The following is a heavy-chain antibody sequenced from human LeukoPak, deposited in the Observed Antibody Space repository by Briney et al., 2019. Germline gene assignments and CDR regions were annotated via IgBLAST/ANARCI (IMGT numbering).Heavy chain of an antibody. CDR3: ARKYSSSPDDAFDI. D-gene: IGHD6-6*01. CDR1: GYSISSGYY. J-gene: IGHJ3*02. V-gene: IGHV4-38-2*02. Sequence: SETLSLTCTVSGYSISSGYYWGWIRQPPGKGLEWIGSIYHSGSTYYNPSLKSRVTISVDTSKNQFSLKLSSVTAADTAVYYCARKYSSSPDDAFDIWGQGTMATVSS. CDR2: IYHSGST.